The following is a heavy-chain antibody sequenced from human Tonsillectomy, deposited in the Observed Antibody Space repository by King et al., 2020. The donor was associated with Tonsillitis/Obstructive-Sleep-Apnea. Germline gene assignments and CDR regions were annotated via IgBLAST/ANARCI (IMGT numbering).Heavy chain of an antibody. Sequence: QVQLVESGGGVVQPGRSLRLSCAASGFTFRSSAMHWVRQAPGKGLEWVAVISYDGSERYSADSVKGRFTMSRDNSKNTVYLQMNSLRAEDTAVYYCARDAQRELSAFSDLWGQGTLVTVSS. D-gene: IGHD1-1*01. CDR3: ARDAQRELSAFSDL. CDR1: GFTFRSSA. V-gene: IGHV3-30*04. CDR2: ISYDGSER. J-gene: IGHJ4*02.